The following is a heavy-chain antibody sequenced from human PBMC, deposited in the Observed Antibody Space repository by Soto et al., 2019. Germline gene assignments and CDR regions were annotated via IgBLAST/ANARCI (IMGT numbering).Heavy chain of an antibody. J-gene: IGHJ5*02. CDR3: TTYIVAEATVYDH. CDR1: GFKFSNEW. CDR2: IKSRENGGAT. D-gene: IGHD1-26*01. Sequence: EAQLVESGGGLVKPGGSLRLSCVASGFKFSNEWMSWVRQAPGKGLEWVGRIKSRENGGATSFATAVKGRSRISRDDSKSTLYLQMNNLQTDDTAVYYCTTYIVAEATVYDHGGQGTLVTVSS. V-gene: IGHV3-15*01.